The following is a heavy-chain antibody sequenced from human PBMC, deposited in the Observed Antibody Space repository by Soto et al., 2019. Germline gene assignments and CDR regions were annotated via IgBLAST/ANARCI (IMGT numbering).Heavy chain of an antibody. Sequence: PRLSCAASGFTFSSYGMHWVRQAPGKGLEWVAVISYDGSNKYYADSVKGRFTISRDSSKNTLYLQMNSLRAEDTAVYYCAKARNVDYYGMDVWGQGTTVTVSS. CDR3: AKARNVDYYGMDV. J-gene: IGHJ6*02. D-gene: IGHD2-21*01. CDR2: ISYDGSNK. V-gene: IGHV3-30*18. CDR1: GFTFSSYG.